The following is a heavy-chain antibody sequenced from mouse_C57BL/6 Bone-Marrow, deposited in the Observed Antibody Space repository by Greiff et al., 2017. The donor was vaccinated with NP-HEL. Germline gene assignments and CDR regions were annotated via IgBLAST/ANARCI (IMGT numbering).Heavy chain of an antibody. Sequence: VQLQQSGPGLVQPSQSLSITCTVSGFSLTSYGVHWVRQSPGKGLEWLGVIWRGGSTDYNAAFMSRLSITKDNSKSQVFFKMNSLQADDTALYYCAKAGTTVVAKSWYFDVWGTGTTVTVSS. CDR2: IWRGGST. D-gene: IGHD1-1*01. J-gene: IGHJ1*03. V-gene: IGHV2-5*01. CDR1: GFSLTSYG. CDR3: AKAGTTVVAKSWYFDV.